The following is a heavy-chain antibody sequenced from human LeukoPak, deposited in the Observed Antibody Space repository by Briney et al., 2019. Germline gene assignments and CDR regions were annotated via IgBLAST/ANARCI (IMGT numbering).Heavy chain of an antibody. V-gene: IGHV1-8*01. CDR1: GYTFTSYD. CDR2: MNPNSGDT. Sequence: WASVKVSCKASGYTFTSYDINWVRQATGQGLEWMGWMNPNSGDTGYAQKFQGRVTMTRNTSISTAYMELSSLRSEDTAVYYCARPRGNYYDSSGYSLLDAFDIWGQGTMVTVSS. J-gene: IGHJ3*02. CDR3: ARPRGNYYDSSGYSLLDAFDI. D-gene: IGHD3-22*01.